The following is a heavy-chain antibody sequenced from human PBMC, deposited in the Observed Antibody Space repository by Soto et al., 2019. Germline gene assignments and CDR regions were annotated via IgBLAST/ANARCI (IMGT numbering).Heavy chain of an antibody. CDR1: GFTFGTTD. D-gene: IGHD3-10*01. Sequence: QLLQSGGGLVQPGGSLTLSCAASGFTFGTTDMSWVRQAPGEGLEWVSTIDGSGGITYYADSVKGRFTISWDNPRNTVYLQMNSLKGDDTALYYCVKNSGWFNTWGQGALVTVSS. CDR2: IDGSGGIT. CDR3: VKNSGWFNT. J-gene: IGHJ5*02. V-gene: IGHV3-23*01.